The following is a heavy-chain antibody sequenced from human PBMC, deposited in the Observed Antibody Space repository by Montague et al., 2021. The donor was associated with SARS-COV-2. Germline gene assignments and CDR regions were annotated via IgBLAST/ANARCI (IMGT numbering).Heavy chain of an antibody. V-gene: IGHV3-21*01. J-gene: IGHJ4*02. CDR3: ARATLPSAITTMLGPNDY. D-gene: IGHD3-22*01. CDR1: GFTFSSYS. Sequence: SLRLSCAASGFTFSSYSMNWVRQAPGKGLEWVSSICSSSSYIYYADSVKGRFTISRDNAKNSLYLQMNSLRAEDTAVYYCARATLPSAITTMLGPNDYWGQGTLVTVSS. CDR2: ICSSSSYI.